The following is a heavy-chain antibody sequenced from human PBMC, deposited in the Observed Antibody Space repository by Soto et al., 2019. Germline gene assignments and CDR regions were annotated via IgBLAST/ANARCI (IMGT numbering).Heavy chain of an antibody. CDR2: IFYSGST. CDR3: ARVFPTYCGGDCSYFDS. Sequence: PSETLSLTCTVSGGSTNSYYWSWIRQPPGKGLEWIGYIFYSGSTNHNPSLKSRVTMSVDMSKNQFSLELSSVTAADTAVYYCARVFPTYCGGDCSYFDSWGPGALVTVSS. CDR1: GGSTNSYY. D-gene: IGHD2-21*02. J-gene: IGHJ4*02. V-gene: IGHV4-59*01.